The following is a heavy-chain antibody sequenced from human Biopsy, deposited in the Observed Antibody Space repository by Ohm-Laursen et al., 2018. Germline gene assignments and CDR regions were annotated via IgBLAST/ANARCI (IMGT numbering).Heavy chain of an antibody. CDR3: AADINVWNVNF. D-gene: IGHD1-1*01. CDR2: FVPENGKT. V-gene: IGHV1-24*01. Sequence: SVKVSCNVSGYAVTELSMHWVRQAPGQGLEWMGGFVPENGKTIYAQKFQGRVTMTEDTSTDTAYMELSRLRSEDTAVYYCAADINVWNVNFWGQGTQVTVSS. J-gene: IGHJ4*02. CDR1: GYAVTELS.